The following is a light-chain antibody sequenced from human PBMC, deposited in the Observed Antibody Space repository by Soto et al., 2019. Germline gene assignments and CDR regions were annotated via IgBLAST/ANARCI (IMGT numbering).Light chain of an antibody. Sequence: DIQMTQSPSSLSASVGDRVILTCRASQTIRTSLNWYQQKPGKAPKLLIYAASTLHSGVPSRFSGSGSGTDFTLSISNLQPEDFAPYFCQQTYATPPTFGQGTKVDI. V-gene: IGKV1-39*01. J-gene: IGKJ1*01. CDR2: AAS. CDR3: QQTYATPPT. CDR1: QTIRTS.